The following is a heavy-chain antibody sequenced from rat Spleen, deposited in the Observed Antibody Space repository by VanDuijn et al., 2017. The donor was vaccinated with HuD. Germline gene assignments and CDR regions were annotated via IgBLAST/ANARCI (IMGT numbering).Heavy chain of an antibody. CDR2: ITNSGGST. J-gene: IGHJ2*01. D-gene: IGHD1-11*01. CDR3: SREGLYGNFFDY. Sequence: EVQLVESGGGLVQPGRSMKLSCAASGFTFSNYGMAWVRQAPTKGLEWVASITNSGGSTYYRDSVKGRFTISRDNAKSTLYLQMDSLRSEDTATYYCSREGLYGNFFDYCGQGVMVIVSS. CDR1: GFTFSNYG. V-gene: IGHV5-25*01.